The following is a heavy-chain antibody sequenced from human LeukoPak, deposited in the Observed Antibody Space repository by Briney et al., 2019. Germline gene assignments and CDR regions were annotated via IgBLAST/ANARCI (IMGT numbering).Heavy chain of an antibody. Sequence: GGSLRLSCAASGFTFSSYTMNWVRQAPGKGLEWVSYITSSGATIYYADSVKGRFTISRDNAKNSLYLQMNSPRAEDTAVYYCARVVTSSKYYYYMDVWGKGTTVTVSS. CDR2: ITSSGATI. J-gene: IGHJ6*03. CDR3: ARVVTSSKYYYYMDV. D-gene: IGHD2-21*02. CDR1: GFTFSSYT. V-gene: IGHV3-48*04.